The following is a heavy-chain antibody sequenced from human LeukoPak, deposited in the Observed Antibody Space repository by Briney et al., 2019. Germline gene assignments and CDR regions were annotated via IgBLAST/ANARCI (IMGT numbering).Heavy chain of an antibody. CDR2: IYYSGST. D-gene: IGHD6-19*01. J-gene: IGHJ4*02. Sequence: SETLSLTCTVSGGSISSYYWSWIRQPPGKGLEWIGYIYYSGSTNYNPSLKSRVTISVDTSKNQFSLKLSSVTAADTAVYYCVRGRSGWYAYQFDYWGQGTLVTVSS. CDR1: GGSISSYY. V-gene: IGHV4-59*01. CDR3: VRGRSGWYAYQFDY.